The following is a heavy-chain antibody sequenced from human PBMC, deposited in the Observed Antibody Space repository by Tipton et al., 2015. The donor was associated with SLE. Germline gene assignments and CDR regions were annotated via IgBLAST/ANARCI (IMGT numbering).Heavy chain of an antibody. CDR1: GGSFSGYQ. D-gene: IGHD2-21*02. CDR3: ARGRDCCAFDI. Sequence: LSLTCAVYGGSFSGYQWSWIRQSPGKGLEWIGEINHSGSTNYNPSLKSRVTISVDPSKNQFSLKLSSVTAADTAVYYCARGRDCCAFDIWGQGTMVTVSS. CDR2: INHSGST. V-gene: IGHV4-34*01. J-gene: IGHJ3*02.